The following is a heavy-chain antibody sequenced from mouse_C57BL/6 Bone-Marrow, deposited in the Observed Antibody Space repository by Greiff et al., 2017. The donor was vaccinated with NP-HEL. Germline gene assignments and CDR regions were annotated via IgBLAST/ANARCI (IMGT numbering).Heavy chain of an antibody. V-gene: IGHV1-82*01. D-gene: IGHD2-3*01. CDR3: ARGKKMGFAY. J-gene: IGHJ3*01. Sequence: VQLQQSGPELVKPGASVKISCKASGYAFSSSWMNWVKQRPGKGLEWIGRIYPGDGDTNYNGKFKGKATLTADKSSSTAYMQLSSLTSEDSAVYFCARGKKMGFAYWGQGTLVTVSA. CDR2: IYPGDGDT. CDR1: GYAFSSSW.